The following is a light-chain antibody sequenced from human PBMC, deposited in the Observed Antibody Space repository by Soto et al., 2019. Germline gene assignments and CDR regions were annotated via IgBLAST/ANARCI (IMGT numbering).Light chain of an antibody. CDR2: QAS. CDR3: LQYQSYWR. CDR1: QSIRRQ. V-gene: IGKV1-5*03. Sequence: DIQMTQSPSTLSASAGDRVSITCRASQSIRRQLAWYQQKPGKAPNLLIYQASNFETGVPSRSTGSGSGTEFTLTISSLQPDDLATYSCLQYQSYWRVGRGTKVEVK. J-gene: IGKJ1*01.